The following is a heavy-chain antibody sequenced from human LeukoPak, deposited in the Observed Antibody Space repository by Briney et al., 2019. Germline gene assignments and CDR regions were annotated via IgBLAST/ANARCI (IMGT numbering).Heavy chain of an antibody. CDR1: GFTFSSYA. V-gene: IGHV3-23*01. CDR3: AKSLGYCSSTSCYTDSY. CDR2: ISGSGGST. D-gene: IGHD2-2*02. J-gene: IGHJ4*02. Sequence: PGGSLRLSCAASGFTFSSYAMSWVRQAPGKGLERVSAISGSGGSTYYADSVKGRFTTSRDNSKNTLYLQMNSLRAEDTAVYYCAKSLGYCSSTSCYTDSYWGQGTLVTVSS.